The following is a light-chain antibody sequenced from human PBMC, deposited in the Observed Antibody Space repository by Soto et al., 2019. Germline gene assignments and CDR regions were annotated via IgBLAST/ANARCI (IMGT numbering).Light chain of an antibody. CDR3: QQYGSSPRT. V-gene: IGKV3-20*01. Sequence: EIVLTQSPGTLSLSPGEKATLSCRARQKVWNRHLAWYQQKPGQAPRLLIYGASSRATGIPDRFSGSGSGTDFTLTISRLEPEDFAVYYCQQYGSSPRTFGQGTKVEIK. J-gene: IGKJ1*01. CDR2: GAS. CDR1: QKVWNRH.